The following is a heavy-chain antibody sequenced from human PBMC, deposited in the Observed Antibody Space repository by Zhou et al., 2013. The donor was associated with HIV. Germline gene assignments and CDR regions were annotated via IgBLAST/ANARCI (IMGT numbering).Heavy chain of an antibody. CDR2: IYHSGST. D-gene: IGHD3-22*01. V-gene: IGHV4-38-2*01. J-gene: IGHJ4*02. CDR3: ARAYYYDSSGYGGVDY. Sequence: QVQLQESGPGVVKTSETLSLTCGVSDYSISSGYYWGWIRQPPGRGLEWIGSIYHSGSTYYNPSLRSRVTMSVDTSKNQFSLKLSSVTALDTAVYYCARAYYYDSSGYGGVDYWGQGTLVTVSS. CDR1: DYSISSGYY.